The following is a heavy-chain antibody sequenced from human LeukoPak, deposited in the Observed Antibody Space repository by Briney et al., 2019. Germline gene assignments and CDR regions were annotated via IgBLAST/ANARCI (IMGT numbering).Heavy chain of an antibody. D-gene: IGHD2-15*01. J-gene: IGHJ4*02. V-gene: IGHV3-23*01. CDR3: AKLTPASNY. Sequence: GGSLRLSCAASGFTFSDYAMTWVRPAPGKGLEWVSSITTNGVSANYADSVKGRFTISRDNSKNTLYLQMNSLRAEDTALYYCAKLTPASNYWGQGTLVTVSS. CDR1: GFTFSDYA. CDR2: ITTNGVSA.